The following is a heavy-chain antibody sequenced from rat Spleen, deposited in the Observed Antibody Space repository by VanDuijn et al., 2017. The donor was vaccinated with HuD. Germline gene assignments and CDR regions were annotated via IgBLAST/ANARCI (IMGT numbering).Heavy chain of an antibody. CDR2: ITHIGGLT. CDR3: TREGYYDGTYYPYYFDN. Sequence: EVQLVESGGGLVQPGRSLKLSCVASGFTFNNYWMTWIRQAPGKGLEWVATITHIGGLTYYPDSVKGRFTISRDNEKSTLYLQMNSLRSEDTATYYCTREGYYDGTYYPYYFDNWGQGVMVTVSS. J-gene: IGHJ2*01. D-gene: IGHD1-12*02. V-gene: IGHV5-31*01. CDR1: GFTFNNYW.